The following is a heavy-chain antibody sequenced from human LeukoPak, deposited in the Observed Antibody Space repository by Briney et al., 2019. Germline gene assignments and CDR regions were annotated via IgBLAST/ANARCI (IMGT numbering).Heavy chain of an antibody. CDR2: ISAYNGNT. D-gene: IGHD3-22*01. CDR1: GYTFTDYY. J-gene: IGHJ3*02. V-gene: IGHV1-18*04. Sequence: ASVKVSCKASGYTFTDYYMHWVRQAPGQGLEWMGWISAYNGNTNHAQKLQGRVTMTTDTSTSTAYMELRSLRSDDTAVYYCARLFTYYDYTPDAFDIWGQGTMVTVSS. CDR3: ARLFTYYDYTPDAFDI.